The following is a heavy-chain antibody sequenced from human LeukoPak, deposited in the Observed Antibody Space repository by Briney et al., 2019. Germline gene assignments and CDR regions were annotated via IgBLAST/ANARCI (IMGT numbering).Heavy chain of an antibody. CDR3: ARQSPYSSSWYRTEGYFDY. J-gene: IGHJ4*02. V-gene: IGHV4-39*01. D-gene: IGHD6-13*01. CDR2: IYYSGST. CDR1: GGSISSSSYY. Sequence: PSETLSLTCTVSGGSISSSSYYWGWIRHPPGKGPEWVGSIYYSGSTYYNPSLKSRVTISVDTSKNQFSLKLSSVTAADTAVYYCARQSPYSSSWYRTEGYFDYWGQGTLVTVSS.